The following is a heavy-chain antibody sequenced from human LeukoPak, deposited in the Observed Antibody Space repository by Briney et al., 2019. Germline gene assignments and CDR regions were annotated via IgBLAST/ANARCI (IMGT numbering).Heavy chain of an antibody. CDR2: IYTSGST. D-gene: IGHD3-9*01. V-gene: IGHV4-61*02. CDR3: ARDVPPMALRYFGDALDI. CDR1: GGSISSGSYY. Sequence: PSETLSLTCTVSGGSISSGSYYWSWIRQPAGKGLEWIGRIYTSGSTNYNPSLKSRVTISVDTSKNQFSLKLSSVTAADTAVYYCARDVPPMALRYFGDALDIWGQGTMVTVSS. J-gene: IGHJ3*02.